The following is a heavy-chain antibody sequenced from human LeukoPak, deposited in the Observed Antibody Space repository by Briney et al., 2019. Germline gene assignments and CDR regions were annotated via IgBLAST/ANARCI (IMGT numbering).Heavy chain of an antibody. CDR3: ARGSDIVATIPGIDY. CDR2: VKSDGITT. V-gene: IGHV3-74*01. D-gene: IGHD5-12*01. Sequence: GGSLRLSCAASGSTFSRYWMHWVRQVPGKGLVWVSLVKSDGITTIYADSVKGRFTISRDNAKNTLYLQMNSLRAEDTAVYYCARGSDIVATIPGIDYWGQGTLVTVSS. J-gene: IGHJ4*02. CDR1: GSTFSRYW.